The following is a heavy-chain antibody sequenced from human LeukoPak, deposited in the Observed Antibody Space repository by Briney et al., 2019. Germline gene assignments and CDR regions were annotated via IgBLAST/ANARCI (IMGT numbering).Heavy chain of an antibody. V-gene: IGHV1-18*01. CDR1: GYTFTSYG. Sequence: GASVKVSCKASGYTFTSYGISWVRQAPGQGLEWMGWISAYNGNTNYAQKLQGRVTMTTDTSTSTAYMELRSLRSDDTAVYYCARVGAPNYYDSSGYYFEGGSGDYWGQGTLVTVSS. CDR2: ISAYNGNT. CDR3: ARVGAPNYYDSSGYYFEGGSGDY. D-gene: IGHD3-22*01. J-gene: IGHJ4*02.